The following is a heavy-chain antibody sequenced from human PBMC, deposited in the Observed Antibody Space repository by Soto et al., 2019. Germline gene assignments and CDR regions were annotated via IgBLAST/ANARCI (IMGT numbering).Heavy chain of an antibody. V-gene: IGHV3-30*09. D-gene: IGHD2-8*01. CDR1: GFTFASFA. CDR3: ARRLTKAVSALGY. CDR2: ISENGVNK. J-gene: IGHJ4*02. Sequence: GGSLRLSCSASGFTFASFAIHWVRQAPGKGLEWVAVISENGVNKYSAESVRGRFVISRDNSKNTVELEMNSLRPEDTAIYFCARRLTKAVSALGYWGQGTLVTVS.